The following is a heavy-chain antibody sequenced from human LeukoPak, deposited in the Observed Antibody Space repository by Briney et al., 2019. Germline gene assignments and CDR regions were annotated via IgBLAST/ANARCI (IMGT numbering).Heavy chain of an antibody. CDR2: INPNSGGT. CDR3: ARWSHIVVVTATIAAFDI. Sequence: ASVKVSCKASGYTFTGYYMHWVRQAPGQGLEWMGWINPNSGGTNYAQKFQGRVTMTRDTSISTAYMELSRLRSDDTAMYYCARWSHIVVVTATIAAFDIWGQGTMVTVSS. CDR1: GYTFTGYY. J-gene: IGHJ3*02. V-gene: IGHV1-2*02. D-gene: IGHD2-21*02.